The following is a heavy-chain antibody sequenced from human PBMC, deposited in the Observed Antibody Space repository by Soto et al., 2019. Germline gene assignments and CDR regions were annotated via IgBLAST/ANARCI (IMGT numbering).Heavy chain of an antibody. V-gene: IGHV1-69*02. J-gene: IGHJ4*02. CDR3: ARSALRFLEWLSLDY. CDR1: GGTFSSYT. D-gene: IGHD3-3*01. CDR2: IIPILGIA. Sequence: QVQLVQSGAEVKKPGSSVKVSCKASGGTFSSYTISWVRQAPGQGLEWMGRIIPILGIANYAQKFQGRVTITADKSTSTAYMELSSLRSEDTAVYYCARSALRFLEWLSLDYWGQGTLVTVSS.